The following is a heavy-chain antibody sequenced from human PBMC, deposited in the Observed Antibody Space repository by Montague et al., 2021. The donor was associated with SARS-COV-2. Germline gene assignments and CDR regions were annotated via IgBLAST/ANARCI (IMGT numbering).Heavy chain of an antibody. Sequence: SETLSLTCTVSGGSISSYYWSWIRQPPGKGLEWIGYIYISGSTNYNPSLKSRVTMSVDTSKNQFSLKLSSVTAADTAVYYCARTVVVPAAMSRYYGMDVWGQGTSVTVSS. CDR3: ARTVVVPAAMSRYYGMDV. CDR1: GGSISSYY. D-gene: IGHD2-2*01. V-gene: IGHV4-4*08. CDR2: IYISGST. J-gene: IGHJ6*02.